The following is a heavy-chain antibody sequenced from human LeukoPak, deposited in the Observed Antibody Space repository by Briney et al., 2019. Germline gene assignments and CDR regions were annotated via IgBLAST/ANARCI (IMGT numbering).Heavy chain of an antibody. CDR2: IYRTETS. V-gene: IGHV4-39*07. J-gene: IGHJ4*02. CDR3: ATLAYYDSSSIDY. Sequence: SETLSLTCTVSGGSISTSSYFWAWIRQPPGKGLEWIGAIYRTETSYYNPSLQSRVTISIDTSKNQYSLKLRSVTAADTAVYYCATLAYYDSSSIDYWGQGTLVTVSS. D-gene: IGHD3-22*01. CDR1: GGSISTSSYF.